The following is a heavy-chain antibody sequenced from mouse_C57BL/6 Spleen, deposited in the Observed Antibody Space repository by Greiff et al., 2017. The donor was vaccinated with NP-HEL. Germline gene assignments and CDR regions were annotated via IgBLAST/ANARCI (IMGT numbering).Heavy chain of an antibody. CDR1: GYAFTNYL. Sequence: QVQLQQSGAELVRPGTSVKVSCKASGYAFTNYLIEWVKQRPGKGLEWIGVINPGSGGTNYNEKFKGKATLTAVKSSSTAYMQLSSLTSEDSAVYFCARGGGYYVYYYAMDYWGQGTSVTVSS. CDR2: INPGSGGT. V-gene: IGHV1-54*01. D-gene: IGHD2-3*01. CDR3: ARGGGYYVYYYAMDY. J-gene: IGHJ4*01.